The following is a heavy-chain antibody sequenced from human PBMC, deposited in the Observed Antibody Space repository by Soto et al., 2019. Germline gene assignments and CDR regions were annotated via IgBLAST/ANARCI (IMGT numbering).Heavy chain of an antibody. CDR2: ISSSSTYT. V-gene: IGHV3-11*06. CDR1: GFTFSDYY. D-gene: IGHD3-10*01. CDR3: ARDRMSNGSGTDKTGFDY. J-gene: IGHJ4*02. Sequence: PGGSLRLSCAASGFTFSDYYINWIRQAPGKGLEWVSYISSSSTYTSYADSVKGRFTISRDNVKNSLFLQMNSLRAEDTAVYYCARDRMSNGSGTDKTGFDYCGQGTMVTVYS.